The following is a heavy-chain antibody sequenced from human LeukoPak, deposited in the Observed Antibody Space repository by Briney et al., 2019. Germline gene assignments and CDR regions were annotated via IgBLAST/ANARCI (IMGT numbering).Heavy chain of an antibody. Sequence: GGSLRLSCAASGFTFSSYAMHWVRQAPGKGLEWVAVISYDGSNKYYADSVKGRFTISRDNSKNTLYLQMNSLRSDDTAVYYCARATVTTDIDYWGQGTLVTVSS. CDR1: GFTFSSYA. CDR3: ARATVTTDIDY. CDR2: ISYDGSNK. J-gene: IGHJ4*02. V-gene: IGHV3-30-3*01. D-gene: IGHD4-17*01.